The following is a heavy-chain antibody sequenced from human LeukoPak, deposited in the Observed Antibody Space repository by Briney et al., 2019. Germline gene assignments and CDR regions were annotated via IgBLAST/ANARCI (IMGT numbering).Heavy chain of an antibody. V-gene: IGHV3-21*04. D-gene: IGHD3-10*01. CDR3: ARDEPYYYYFDY. CDR1: GFTFSSYS. J-gene: IGHJ4*02. CDR2: ISSSSSYI. Sequence: GGSLRLSCAASGFTFSSYSMNWVRQAPGKGLEWVSSISSSSSYIYYADSVKGRFTISRDNAKNSLYLQMNSLRAEDTAVYYCARDEPYYYYFDYWGQGTLVTVSS.